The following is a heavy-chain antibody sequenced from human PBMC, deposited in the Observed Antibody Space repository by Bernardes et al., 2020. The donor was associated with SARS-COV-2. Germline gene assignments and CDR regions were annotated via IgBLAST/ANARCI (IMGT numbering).Heavy chain of an antibody. V-gene: IGHV4-4*02. CDR1: GGSIRTSNW. CDR3: ARGGEYGGSGNGDYLDY. J-gene: IGHJ4*02. Sequence: SETLSLTCAVSGGSIRTSNWWTWVRQPPGKGLEWIGEMHPSGSTNYNASLKSRLSISVDQSENQFSLQLRSVTAADTAVYFCARGGEYGGSGNGDYLDYWGQGTLVTVSS. CDR2: MHPSGST. D-gene: IGHD5-12*01.